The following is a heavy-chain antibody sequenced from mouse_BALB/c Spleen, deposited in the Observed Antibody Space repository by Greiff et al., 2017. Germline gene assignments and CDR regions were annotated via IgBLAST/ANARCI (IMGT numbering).Heavy chain of an antibody. CDR2: IDPSDSET. D-gene: IGHD2-10*01. Sequence: QVQLQQPGAELVKPGAPVKLSCKASGYTFTSYWMNWVKQRPGRGLEWIGRIDPSDSETHYNQKFKDKATLTVDKSSSTAYIQLSSLTSEDSAVYYWARGRSYYGNYLAWFAYWGQGTLVTVSA. CDR1: GYTFTSYW. J-gene: IGHJ3*01. V-gene: IGHV1-69*02. CDR3: ARGRSYYGNYLAWFAY.